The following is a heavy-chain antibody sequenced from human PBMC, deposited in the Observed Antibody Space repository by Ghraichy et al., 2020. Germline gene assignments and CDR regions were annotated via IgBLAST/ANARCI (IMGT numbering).Heavy chain of an antibody. Sequence: GESLNISCAASGFTFSSCAMSWVRQAPGKGLEWVSTISGSGGSTYYADSVKGRFTISRDTSKNTLYLQMNSLRAEDTAVFHCAKESSSSGWYVYWGQGTLVTVSS. J-gene: IGHJ4*02. CDR1: GFTFSSCA. CDR2: ISGSGGST. CDR3: AKESSSSGWYVY. V-gene: IGHV3-23*01. D-gene: IGHD6-19*01.